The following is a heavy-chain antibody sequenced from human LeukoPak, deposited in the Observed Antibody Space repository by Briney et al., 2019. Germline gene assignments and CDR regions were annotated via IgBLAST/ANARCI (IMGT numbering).Heavy chain of an antibody. CDR3: ARLVGLSTTASY. Sequence: ASVKVSCQASGYTFTRYGISWVRQAPGQGLEWMGWISAYNDNTNYAQKLQGRVTMTTDTSTSTAYMELRSLTSDDTAVYYCARLVGLSTTASYWGQGTLVIVSS. J-gene: IGHJ4*02. CDR2: ISAYNDNT. D-gene: IGHD5/OR15-5a*01. V-gene: IGHV1-18*01. CDR1: GYTFTRYG.